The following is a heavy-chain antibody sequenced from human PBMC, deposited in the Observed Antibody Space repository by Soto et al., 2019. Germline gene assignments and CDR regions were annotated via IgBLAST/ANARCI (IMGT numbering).Heavy chain of an antibody. CDR3: ARDLVSTIGDFDF. CDR1: GYTFIGYY. J-gene: IGHJ4*02. CDR2: INPNSGAT. V-gene: IGHV1-2*02. D-gene: IGHD5-12*01. Sequence: SVKVSCKTSGYTFIGYYIHWVRQAPGQGLEWMGWINPNSGATNYAQKFQGRVTMTRDTSITTAYMELSRLTSDDTAVYYCARDLVSTIGDFDFWGQGAPVTVSS.